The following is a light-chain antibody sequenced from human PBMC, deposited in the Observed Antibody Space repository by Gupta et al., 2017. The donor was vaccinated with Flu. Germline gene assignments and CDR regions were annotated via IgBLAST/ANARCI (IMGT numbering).Light chain of an antibody. CDR3: SSYTTRSTLV. J-gene: IGLJ1*01. CDR2: EVS. V-gene: IGLV2-14*01. CDR1: STDVGVYNC. Sequence: QSALTQPASVSGSPGQSITISCTGTSTDVGVYNCVSWYQQHPGKAPKLMIYEVSNRPSGVPNRFSGSKSGNTASLTISGLQAEDEADYHYSSYTTRSTLVFGTGTKVTVL.